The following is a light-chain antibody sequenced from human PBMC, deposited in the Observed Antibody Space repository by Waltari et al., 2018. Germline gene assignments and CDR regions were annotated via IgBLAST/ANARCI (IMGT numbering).Light chain of an antibody. J-gene: IGKJ5*01. V-gene: IGKV1-12*01. Sequence: DIQMTQSPSSVSASVGDRITITCRASQGLDTWLAWYQQKPGKAPKLLIYATSNLRSGVPSRFSGSGSGTDFTLTIGNLQPEDFATYFCQQSSSFPVTFGQGTRLEIK. CDR1: QGLDTW. CDR2: ATS. CDR3: QQSSSFPVT.